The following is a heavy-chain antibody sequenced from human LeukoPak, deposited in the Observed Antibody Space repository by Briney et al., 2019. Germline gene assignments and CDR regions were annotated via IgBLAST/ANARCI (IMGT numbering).Heavy chain of an antibody. J-gene: IGHJ5*02. V-gene: IGHV4-39*01. Sequence: SETLSLTCTVSGGSIRDSSDYWGWIRQPPGKGLEWIGSIYYSGNTYYSPSLKSRVTISVDTSKNQFSLKLSSVTAADTAVYYWARPRGSGYYNWFDPWGQGTLVTVSS. CDR3: ARPRGSGYYNWFDP. D-gene: IGHD3-22*01. CDR1: GGSIRDSSDY. CDR2: IYYSGNT.